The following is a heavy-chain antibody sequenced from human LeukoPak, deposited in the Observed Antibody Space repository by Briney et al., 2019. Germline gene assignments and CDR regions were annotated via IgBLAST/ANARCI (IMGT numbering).Heavy chain of an antibody. D-gene: IGHD6-13*01. V-gene: IGHV3-30*04. Sequence: GGSLRLSCAASGFTFSSYAMHWVRQAPGKGLEWVAVISYDGSNKYYADSVKGRFTISRDNSKNTLYLQMNSLRAEDTAVYYCARGYSSSWYFLPSGTDYWGQGTLVTVSS. J-gene: IGHJ4*02. CDR2: ISYDGSNK. CDR3: ARGYSSSWYFLPSGTDY. CDR1: GFTFSSYA.